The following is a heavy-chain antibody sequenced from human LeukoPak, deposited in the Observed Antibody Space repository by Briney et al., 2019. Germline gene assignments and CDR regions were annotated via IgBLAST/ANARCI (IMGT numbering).Heavy chain of an antibody. V-gene: IGHV4-61*02. CDR3: ARANSGSHWGFDY. CDR2: IYTSGST. J-gene: IGHJ4*02. CDR1: GGSISSGSYC. D-gene: IGHD1-26*01. Sequence: PSETLSLTCTVSGGSISSGSYCWSWIRQPAGKGLEWIGRIYTSGSTNYNPSLKSRVTMSVDTSKNQFSLKLSSVTAADTAVYYCARANSGSHWGFDYWGQGTLVTVSS.